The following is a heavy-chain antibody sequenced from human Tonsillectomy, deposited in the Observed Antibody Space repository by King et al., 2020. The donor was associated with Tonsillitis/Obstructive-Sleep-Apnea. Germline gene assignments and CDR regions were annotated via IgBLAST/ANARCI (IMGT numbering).Heavy chain of an antibody. J-gene: IGHJ3*02. D-gene: IGHD3-3*01. CDR1: GYSLTELS. V-gene: IGHV1-24*01. CDR2: FDPEDGET. CDR3: ATNKDFWSFDI. Sequence: VKLVQSGAEVKKPGAAVKVSCKVSGYSLTELSMHWVRQAPGKGLEWMGGFDPEDGETVYAPKFQGRVTMTEDTSTDTAYMELSSLRSEDTAMYYCATNKDFWSFDIWGQGTMVTVSS.